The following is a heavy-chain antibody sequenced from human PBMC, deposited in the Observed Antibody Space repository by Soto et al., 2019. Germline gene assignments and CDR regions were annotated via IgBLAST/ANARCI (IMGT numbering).Heavy chain of an antibody. Sequence: QVQLQESGPGLVKPSGTLSLTCAVSGGSISSSNWWSWVRQPPGKGLEWIGEIYHSGSTNYNPSLKNRVTKTVDNSKNQFSLKLSSVTAADTAVYYCARPGYSSSSYYYYGMDVWGQGTTVTVSS. CDR2: IYHSGST. CDR3: ARPGYSSSSYYYYGMDV. CDR1: GGSISSSNW. D-gene: IGHD6-6*01. V-gene: IGHV4-4*02. J-gene: IGHJ6*02.